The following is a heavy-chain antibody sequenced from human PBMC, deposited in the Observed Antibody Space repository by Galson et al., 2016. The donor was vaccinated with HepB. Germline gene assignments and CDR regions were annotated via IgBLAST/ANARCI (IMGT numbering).Heavy chain of an antibody. V-gene: IGHV3-33*01. CDR1: GFTFSNYG. CDR3: ARQGDTIGQFDY. Sequence: SLRLSCAASGFTFSNYGMHWVRQAPGKGLEWVAFIWYDGNNKNYADSVKGRFTISRDKSKNTLYLQMNSLRAEDTAVYYCARQGDTIGQFDYWGQGTLVTVSS. D-gene: IGHD3-16*01. J-gene: IGHJ4*02. CDR2: IWYDGNNK.